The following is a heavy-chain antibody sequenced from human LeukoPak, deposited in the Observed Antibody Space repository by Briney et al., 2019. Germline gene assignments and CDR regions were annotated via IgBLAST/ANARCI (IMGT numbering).Heavy chain of an antibody. D-gene: IGHD3-22*01. CDR2: IYYSGST. J-gene: IGHJ4*02. Sequence: PSETLSLTCTVSGGSISSSSYYWGWIRQPPGKGLEWIGSIYYSGSTYYNPSLKSRVTISVDTSKNQFSLKLSSVTAADTAVYYCASDPVRYYDPPLPFDYWGQGTLVTVSS. CDR3: ASDPVRYYDPPLPFDY. CDR1: GGSISSSSYY. V-gene: IGHV4-39*07.